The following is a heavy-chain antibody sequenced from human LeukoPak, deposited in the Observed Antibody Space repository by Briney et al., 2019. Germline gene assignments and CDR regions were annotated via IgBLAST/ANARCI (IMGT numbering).Heavy chain of an antibody. CDR2: IYSTGST. D-gene: IGHD1-26*01. J-gene: IGHJ4*02. V-gene: IGHV4-39*01. Sequence: SETLSLTCTVSGGSISRSGYYWAWIRQPPGKGLEWIGNIYSTGSTYYNPSLRSRVTISVDTSKNQFFLNLSSVTAADTAVCYCAHNSANYMRLAYWGQGTLVTVSS. CDR3: AHNSANYMRLAY. CDR1: GGSISRSGYY.